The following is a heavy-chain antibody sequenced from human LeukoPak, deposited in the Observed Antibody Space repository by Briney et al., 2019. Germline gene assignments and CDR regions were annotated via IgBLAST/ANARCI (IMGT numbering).Heavy chain of an antibody. J-gene: IGHJ1*01. CDR3: ARSTRRDSEIALAEYFQH. CDR2: ISSSGSTI. Sequence: GGSLRLSCAASGFTFSDYYMSWIRQAPGKGLEWVSYISSSGSTIYYADSVKGRFTISRDNAKNSLYLQMNSLRAEDTAVYYCARSTRRDSEIALAEYFQHWGQGTLVTVSS. V-gene: IGHV3-11*01. D-gene: IGHD1-26*01. CDR1: GFTFSDYY.